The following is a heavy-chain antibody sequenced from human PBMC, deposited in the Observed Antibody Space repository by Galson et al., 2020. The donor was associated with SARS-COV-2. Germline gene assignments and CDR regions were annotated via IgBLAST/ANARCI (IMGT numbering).Heavy chain of an antibody. J-gene: IGHJ6*02. CDR1: GFTFSGYT. D-gene: IGHD1-26*01. CDR2: ISSNSDYI. Sequence: GGSLRLSCAVSGFTFSGYTMNWVRQAPGKGLEWVSAISSNSDYIYYADSVKGRFTISRDNGKNSLYLQMNSLRAEDTAVYYCARDASWAMFGMDVWGQGTTVTVSS. V-gene: IGHV3-21*01. CDR3: ARDASWAMFGMDV.